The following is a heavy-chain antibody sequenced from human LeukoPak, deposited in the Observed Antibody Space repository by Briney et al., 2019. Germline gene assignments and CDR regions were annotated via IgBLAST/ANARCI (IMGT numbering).Heavy chain of an antibody. D-gene: IGHD5-12*01. CDR2: IGSVGDR. J-gene: IGHJ4*02. Sequence: GGSLRLSCTASGFAFRSYAMAWVRQAPGKGLGGVAAIGSVGDRAHEDSVKGRFTISRATSTGTIYLQMDNLKAAATAVYFCAKSAGVATIYFDSWGQGALVTVSS. V-gene: IGHV3-23*01. CDR3: AKSAGVATIYFDS. CDR1: GFAFRSYA.